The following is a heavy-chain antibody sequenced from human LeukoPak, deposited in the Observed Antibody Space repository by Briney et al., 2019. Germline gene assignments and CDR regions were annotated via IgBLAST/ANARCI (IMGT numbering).Heavy chain of an antibody. D-gene: IGHD6-13*01. Sequence: SETLSLTCTVSGGSISSSSYYWGWLRQPPGKGLEWIGSIYYSGSTYYNPSLKSRVTISVDTSKNQFSLKLSSVTAADTAVYYCARLSSSWYWFDPWGQGTLVTVSS. CDR3: ARLSSSWYWFDP. J-gene: IGHJ5*02. V-gene: IGHV4-39*01. CDR1: GGSISSSSYY. CDR2: IYYSGST.